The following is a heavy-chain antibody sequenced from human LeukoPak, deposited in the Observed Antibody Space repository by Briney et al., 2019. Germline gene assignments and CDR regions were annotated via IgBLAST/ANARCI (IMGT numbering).Heavy chain of an antibody. D-gene: IGHD3-3*01. CDR1: GYTFTGYY. Sequence: ASVKVPYKASGYTFTGYYIHWVRQAPGQGLEWMGWIHPNSGGTNFAQKFQGRVTMTRDSSISTAYMEVSSLRSDDTAVYYCARAPAGGPLRFFDYWGQGTLVTVSS. V-gene: IGHV1-2*02. CDR3: ARAPAGGPLRFFDY. J-gene: IGHJ4*02. CDR2: IHPNSGGT.